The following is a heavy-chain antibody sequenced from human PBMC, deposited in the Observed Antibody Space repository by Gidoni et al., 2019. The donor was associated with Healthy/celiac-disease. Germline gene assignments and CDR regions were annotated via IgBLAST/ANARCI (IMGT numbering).Heavy chain of an antibody. V-gene: IGHV3-23*01. Sequence: EVQLLESGGGLVQPGGSLRLSCAAAGFTFSSYAMSWVRQAPGKGLEWVSAISGSGGSTYYADSVKGRFTISRDNSTNTLYLQMNSLRAEDTAVYYCAKSANYYDSSGYGVYWGQGPLVTVSS. J-gene: IGHJ4*02. D-gene: IGHD3-22*01. CDR3: AKSANYYDSSGYGVY. CDR1: GFTFSSYA. CDR2: ISGSGGST.